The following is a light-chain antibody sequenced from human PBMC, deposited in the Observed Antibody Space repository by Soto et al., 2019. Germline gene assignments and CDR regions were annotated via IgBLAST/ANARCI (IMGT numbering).Light chain of an antibody. CDR1: SGHSTYA. J-gene: IGLJ2*01. CDR3: QTWGTRGDVV. V-gene: IGLV4-69*01. CDR2: LNSDGRH. Sequence: QPVLTQSPSASASLGASVKLTCTLSSGHSTYAIAWHQQQPETGPRYLMKLNSDGRHSKGDGIPDRFSGTSSGAERYLTISSLQSEDEADYYCQTWGTRGDVVFGGGTQLTVL.